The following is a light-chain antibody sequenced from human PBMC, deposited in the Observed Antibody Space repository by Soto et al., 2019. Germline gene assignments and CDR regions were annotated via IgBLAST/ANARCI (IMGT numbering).Light chain of an antibody. Sequence: QSVLTQPPSASGTPGHRVTISCSGSSSNIGSNTVNWYQQLPGTAPKLLIYSYNQRPSGVPDRFSASKSGTSASLAISGLQSEDEADYYCAAWDDSLNGYVFGTGTKLTVL. CDR3: AAWDDSLNGYV. J-gene: IGLJ1*01. CDR1: SSNIGSNT. V-gene: IGLV1-44*01. CDR2: SYN.